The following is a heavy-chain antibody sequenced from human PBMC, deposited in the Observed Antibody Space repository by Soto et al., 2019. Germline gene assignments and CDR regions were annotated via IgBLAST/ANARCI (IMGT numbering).Heavy chain of an antibody. CDR2: VSAYGDSA. V-gene: IGHV3-23*01. J-gene: IGHJ3*02. CDR1: GFTVSSNFA. CDR3: AKRDGPFDI. Sequence: LRLSCAASGFTVSSNFALSCIRQAPGKGLEWVSAVSAYGDSAYYADSVKGRFTISRDNSKNTLYLQMNSLRAEDTAVYYCAKRDGPFDIWGQGTLVTVSS.